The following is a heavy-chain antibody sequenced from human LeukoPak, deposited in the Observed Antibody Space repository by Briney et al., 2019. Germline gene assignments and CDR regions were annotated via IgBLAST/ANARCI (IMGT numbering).Heavy chain of an antibody. D-gene: IGHD6-19*01. CDR3: ARSLSSGWPLGY. J-gene: IGHJ4*02. CDR1: GFTLSSYR. Sequence: GGSLRLSCAASGFTLSSYRMPWVRQAPGKGLVWVSRINSDGSSTSYADSVKGRFTISRDNAKNTLYLQMNSLRAEDTAVYYCARSLSSGWPLGYWGQGTLVTVSS. CDR2: INSDGSST. V-gene: IGHV3-74*01.